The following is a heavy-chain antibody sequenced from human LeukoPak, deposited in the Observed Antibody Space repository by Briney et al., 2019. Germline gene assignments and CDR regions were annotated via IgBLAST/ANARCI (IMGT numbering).Heavy chain of an antibody. V-gene: IGHV3-73*01. CDR3: TRHAVTFGGVIIDY. Sequence: GGSLRLSCAASVFTFSGSAMHWVRQASGKGLEWVGRIRSKANSYATAYAASVKGRFTISRDDSKNTAYPQMNSLKTEDTAVYYCTRHAVTFGGVIIDYWGQGTLVTVSS. CDR1: VFTFSGSA. D-gene: IGHD3-16*02. J-gene: IGHJ4*02. CDR2: IRSKANSYAT.